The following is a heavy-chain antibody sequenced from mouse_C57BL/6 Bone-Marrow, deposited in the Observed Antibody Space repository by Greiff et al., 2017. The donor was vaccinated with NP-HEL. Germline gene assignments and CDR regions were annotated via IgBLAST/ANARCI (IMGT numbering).Heavy chain of an antibody. J-gene: IGHJ3*01. CDR2: IDPSDSYT. V-gene: IGHV1-69*01. Sequence: QVQLQQPGAELVMPGASVKLSCKASGYTFTSYWMHWVKQRPGQGLEWIGEIDPSDSYTNYNQKFKGKSTLTVDKSSSTAYMPLSSLTSEDSAVDSGARFPSYDYGFAYWGQGTLVTVSA. D-gene: IGHD2-4*01. CDR3: ARFPSYDYGFAY. CDR1: GYTFTSYW.